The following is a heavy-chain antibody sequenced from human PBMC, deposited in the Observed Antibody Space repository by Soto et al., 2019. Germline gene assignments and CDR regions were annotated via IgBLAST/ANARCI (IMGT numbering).Heavy chain of an antibody. V-gene: IGHV4-39*07. Sequence: PSETLSLTCTVSGGSISSSSYYWGWIRQPPGKGLEWIGSIYYSGSTYYNPSLKSRVTISVDTSKNQFSLKLSSVTAADTAVYYCARVQTRFLEWFLPHYFDYWGQGTLVTVSS. D-gene: IGHD3-3*01. J-gene: IGHJ4*02. CDR2: IYYSGST. CDR1: GGSISSSSYY. CDR3: ARVQTRFLEWFLPHYFDY.